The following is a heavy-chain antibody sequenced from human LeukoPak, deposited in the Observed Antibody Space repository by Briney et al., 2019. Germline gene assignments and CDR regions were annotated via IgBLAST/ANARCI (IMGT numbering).Heavy chain of an antibody. J-gene: IGHJ6*02. V-gene: IGHV1-18*01. Sequence: GASVKVSCKASGYTFTSYGISWVRQAPGQGLEWMGWISAYNGNTNYAQKLQGRVTMTTDTSTSTAYMELRSLRSDDTAVYYCAREIIVVVVAATPYYYYYCMDVWGQGTTVTVSS. CDR3: AREIIVVVVAATPYYYYYCMDV. D-gene: IGHD2-15*01. CDR2: ISAYNGNT. CDR1: GYTFTSYG.